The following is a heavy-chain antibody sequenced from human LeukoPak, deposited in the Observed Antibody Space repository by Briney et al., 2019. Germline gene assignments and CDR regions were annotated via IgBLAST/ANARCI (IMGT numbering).Heavy chain of an antibody. D-gene: IGHD3-3*01. V-gene: IGHV1-46*01. CDR2: INISGGNT. CDR3: ARGPHIRTYDRDNWFDP. Sequence: ASVKVSCKASGYTFTSYYMYWVRQAPGQGLEWMGIINISGGNTNYAQKFQGIGTMTRDMSTSTVYMELSSLRSEDTAIYYCARGPHIRTYDRDNWFDPWGQGTLVTVSS. J-gene: IGHJ5*02. CDR1: GYTFTSYY.